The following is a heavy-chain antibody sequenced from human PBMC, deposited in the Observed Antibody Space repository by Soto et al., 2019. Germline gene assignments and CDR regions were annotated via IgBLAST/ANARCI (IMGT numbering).Heavy chain of an antibody. CDR1: GYTFTSYG. Sequence: QVQLVQSGAEVKKPGASVKVSCKASGYTFTSYGISWVRQAPGQGLEWMGWISAYNGNTNYAQKLQGRVTMTTDTSTSTAYMELRSLRSDDTAVYYCARDTSRMGAYYDFWSGYRNWFDPWGQGTLVTVSS. CDR2: ISAYNGNT. D-gene: IGHD3-3*01. V-gene: IGHV1-18*04. CDR3: ARDTSRMGAYYDFWSGYRNWFDP. J-gene: IGHJ5*02.